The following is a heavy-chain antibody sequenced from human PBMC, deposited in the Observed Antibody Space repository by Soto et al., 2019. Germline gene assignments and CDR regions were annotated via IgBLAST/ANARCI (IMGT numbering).Heavy chain of an antibody. CDR2: IVVGSGTT. J-gene: IGHJ4*02. CDR1: GLTFSSSA. Sequence: QVNLVQSGPEVRKPGTSVKVSCKASGLTFSSSAVQWVRQARVQRLEWIGWIVVGSGTTKYSQQFQERVTITRDMSTSTAYMELSSLRSEDTAVYYCAAPPNREAYNYGYWGQGTLVTVSS. D-gene: IGHD5-12*01. V-gene: IGHV1-58*01. CDR3: AAPPNREAYNYGY.